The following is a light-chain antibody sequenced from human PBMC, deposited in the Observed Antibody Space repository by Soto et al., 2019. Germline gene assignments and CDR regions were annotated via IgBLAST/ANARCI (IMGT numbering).Light chain of an antibody. Sequence: ELVLTQSPATLSLSPGERATLSCGASQRVSGNYLAWYQQKPGLAPRPLIYDSSNRATGIAASFSGSGSGTDFNLIISRLEPEDFAVYYSQQYGSSPITFGGGPKGDI. CDR3: QQYGSSPIT. V-gene: IGKV3D-20*01. J-gene: IGKJ4*01. CDR1: QRVSGNY. CDR2: DSS.